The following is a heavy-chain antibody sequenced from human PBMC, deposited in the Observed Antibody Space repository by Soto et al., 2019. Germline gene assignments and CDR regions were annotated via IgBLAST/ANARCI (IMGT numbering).Heavy chain of an antibody. D-gene: IGHD3-22*01. V-gene: IGHV1-3*01. CDR1: GYTFTSYA. CDR2: INAGNGNT. CDR3: ARGSSGYPYYLDY. J-gene: IGHJ4*02. Sequence: ASVKVSCKASGYTFTSYAMHWVRQAPGQRLEWMGWINAGNGNTKYSQTFQGRVTITRDTSASTAYMELSSLRSDDTAVYYCARGSSGYPYYLDYWGQGTLVTVSS.